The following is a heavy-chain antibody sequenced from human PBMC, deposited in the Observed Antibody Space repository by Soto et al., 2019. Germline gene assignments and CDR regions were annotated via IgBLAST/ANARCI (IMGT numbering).Heavy chain of an antibody. D-gene: IGHD3-10*01. CDR3: ARRWFGEPSYYYYGMDV. CDR1: GGSIISYY. Sequence: HSETLPITCTVSGGSIISYYWSWIRQPPGKGLEWIGYIYYSGSTNYNPSLKSRVTISVDTSKNQFSLKLSSVTAADTAVYYCARRWFGEPSYYYYGMDVWGQGTTVTVSS. J-gene: IGHJ6*02. CDR2: IYYSGST. V-gene: IGHV4-59*08.